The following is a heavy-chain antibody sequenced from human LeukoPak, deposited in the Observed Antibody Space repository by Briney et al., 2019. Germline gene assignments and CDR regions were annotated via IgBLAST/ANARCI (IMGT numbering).Heavy chain of an antibody. Sequence: GGSLRLSCAASGFTFSTYAMTWVRQAPGKGLEWVSYISSSGSTIYYADSVKGRFTISRDNAKNSLYLQMNSLRAEDTAVYYCASYIAAAGMKDWFDPWGQGTLVTVSS. CDR1: GFTFSTYA. CDR3: ASYIAAAGMKDWFDP. D-gene: IGHD6-13*01. V-gene: IGHV3-48*04. CDR2: ISSSGSTI. J-gene: IGHJ5*02.